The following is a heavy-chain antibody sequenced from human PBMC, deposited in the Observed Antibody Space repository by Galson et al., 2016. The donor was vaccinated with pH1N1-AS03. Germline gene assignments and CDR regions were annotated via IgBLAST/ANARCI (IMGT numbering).Heavy chain of an antibody. J-gene: IGHJ5*01. V-gene: IGHV3-21*01. D-gene: IGHD3-22*01. Sequence: SLRLSCAGSGFTFSSHSMNWVRQAPGKGLEWVSSISGNSGFINYADSVRGRFTISRDNAKNSLYLQVSSLRAEDTAVYFCARGVDSGGRQVLFDLWSQGTLVTVSS. CDR3: ARGVDSGGRQVLFDL. CDR1: GFTFSSHS. CDR2: ISGNSGFI.